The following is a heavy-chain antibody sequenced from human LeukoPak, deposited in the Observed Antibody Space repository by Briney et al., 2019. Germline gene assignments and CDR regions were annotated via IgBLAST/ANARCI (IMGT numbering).Heavy chain of an antibody. CDR3: ARHCLHALQRNWGWWVAYPTDAFDI. J-gene: IGHJ3*02. CDR2: IYYSGST. CDR1: GGSISSYY. V-gene: IGHV4-39*01. Sequence: SETLSLTCTVSGGSISSYYWSWIRQPPGKGLEWIGSIYYSGSTYYNPSLKSRVTISVDTSKNQFSLKLSSVTAADTAVYYCARHCLHALQRNWGWWVAYPTDAFDIWGQGTMVTVSS. D-gene: IGHD7-27*01.